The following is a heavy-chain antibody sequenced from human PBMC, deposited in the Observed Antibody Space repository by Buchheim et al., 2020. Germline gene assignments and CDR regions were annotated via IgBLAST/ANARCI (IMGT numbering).Heavy chain of an antibody. D-gene: IGHD1-1*01. CDR1: GFTFSSYW. Sequence: EVQLVESGGGLVQPGGSLRLSCAASGFTFSSYWMSWIRQAPGKGLEWVANIKQDGSEKYYVDSVKGRFTISRYNAKNSLYLQMNSLRAEDTAVYYCARDSIGNWYVPFDYWGQGTL. CDR2: IKQDGSEK. CDR3: ARDSIGNWYVPFDY. J-gene: IGHJ4*02. V-gene: IGHV3-7*01.